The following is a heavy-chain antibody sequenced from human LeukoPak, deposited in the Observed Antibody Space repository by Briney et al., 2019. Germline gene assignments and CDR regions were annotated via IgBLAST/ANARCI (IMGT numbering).Heavy chain of an antibody. V-gene: IGHV3-20*04. CDR2: INWNGGSA. Sequence: GGSLRLSCAASGFTFDDYGMSWVRQAPGKGLEWVSGINWNGGSADYADSLKGRFTISRDNAKNSLYLQMNSLRAEDTALYYCARAVGATSRAKFYYYAMDVWGQGTTVTVSS. CDR1: GFTFDDYG. J-gene: IGHJ6*02. D-gene: IGHD1-26*01. CDR3: ARAVGATSRAKFYYYAMDV.